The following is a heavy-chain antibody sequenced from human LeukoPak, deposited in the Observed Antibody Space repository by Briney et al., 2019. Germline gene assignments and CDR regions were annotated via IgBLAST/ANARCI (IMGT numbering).Heavy chain of an antibody. J-gene: IGHJ4*02. D-gene: IGHD6-13*01. CDR3: ARAQQLVLDY. V-gene: IGHV3-7*01. CDR1: GLTFSSYW. Sequence: PGGSLRLSCAASGLTFSSYWMSWVRQAPGKGLEWVANIKQDGSEKYYVDSVKGRFTISRDNAKNSLYLQMNSLRAEDTAVYYCARAQQLVLDYWGQGTLVTVSS. CDR2: IKQDGSEK.